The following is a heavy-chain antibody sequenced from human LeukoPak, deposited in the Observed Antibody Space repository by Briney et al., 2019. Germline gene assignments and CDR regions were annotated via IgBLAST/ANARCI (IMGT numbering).Heavy chain of an antibody. V-gene: IGHV4-31*03. CDR1: GGSISSGGYY. D-gene: IGHD2-2*01. Sequence: SQTLSLTCTVSGGSISSGGYYWSWIRQHPGKGLEWIGYIYYSGSTYYNPSLKSRVTISVDTSKNRFSLNLTSVTAADTAVYFCARAPRAYCSTTGSCFQDYWGQGTLVTVSP. CDR3: ARAPRAYCSTTGSCFQDY. J-gene: IGHJ4*02. CDR2: IYYSGST.